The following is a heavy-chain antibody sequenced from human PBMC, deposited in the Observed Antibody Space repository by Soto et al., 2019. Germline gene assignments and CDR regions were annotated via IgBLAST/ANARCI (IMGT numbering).Heavy chain of an antibody. CDR2: IYNSGS. Sequence: QVQLQESGPGLVKPSETLSLTCTVSGASISGHFWSWIRQPPGKGLEWIAYIYNSGSSYNPSLKRRVTISVDTSKNQLALKLSSVIAADSAVYYCAINADVWGQGTTVTVSS. J-gene: IGHJ6*02. CDR3: AINADV. CDR1: GASISGHF. V-gene: IGHV4-59*08.